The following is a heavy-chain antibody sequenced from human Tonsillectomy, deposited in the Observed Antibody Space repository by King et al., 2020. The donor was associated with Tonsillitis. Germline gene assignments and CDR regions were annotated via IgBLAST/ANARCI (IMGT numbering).Heavy chain of an antibody. Sequence: VQLVESGGGLVQPGGSLRLSCAASGFTFSSYWMHWVRQAPGKGLVWVSRINSDGSSTSYADSVKGRFTISRDNAKNTLYLQMNSLRADDTAVYYCARGPLTMPYHDILTGAFDIGGRGPMVPVSS. CDR3: ARGPLTMPYHDILTGAFDI. CDR1: GFTFSSYW. J-gene: IGHJ3*02. CDR2: INSDGSST. V-gene: IGHV3-74*02. D-gene: IGHD3-9*01.